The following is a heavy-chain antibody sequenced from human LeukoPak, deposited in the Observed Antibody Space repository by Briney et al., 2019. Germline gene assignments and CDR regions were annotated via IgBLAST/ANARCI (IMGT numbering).Heavy chain of an antibody. CDR3: ARDLDDIVVVPAAYGMDV. J-gene: IGHJ6*02. V-gene: IGHV1-2*06. CDR2: INPNSGGT. Sequence: ASVKVSCKASGYTLTDYYMHWVRQAPGQGLEWMGRINPNSGGTNYAQKFQGRVTMTRDTSISTVYMELSRLRSDDTAVYYCARDLDDIVVVPAAYGMDVWGQGTTVTVSS. CDR1: GYTLTDYY. D-gene: IGHD2-2*01.